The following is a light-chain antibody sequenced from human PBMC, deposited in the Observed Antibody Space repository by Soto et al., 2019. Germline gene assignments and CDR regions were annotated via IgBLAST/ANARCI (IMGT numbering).Light chain of an antibody. CDR3: QKHYSSPIT. CDR2: SAS. J-gene: IGKJ5*01. Sequence: IMMAQSPDSLAVSLGNRSTINCNSSQSVLYSSNRKSYLAWYQQKPGQAPKLPIHSASTRESGVPDRFSGSGSGTDFTLTISSLQPEDVGVYYCQKHYSSPITFGQGTRLEIK. V-gene: IGKV4-1*01. CDR1: QSVLYSSNRKSY.